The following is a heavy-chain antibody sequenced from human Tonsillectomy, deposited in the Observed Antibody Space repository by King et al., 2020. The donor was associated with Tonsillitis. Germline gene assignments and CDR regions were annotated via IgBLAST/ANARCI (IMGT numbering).Heavy chain of an antibody. D-gene: IGHD4-11*01. CDR2: ISGYNGNT. CDR3: ARDPGVTTNNWFDP. V-gene: IGHV1-18*01. CDR1: GYSFTSYA. Sequence: QGQLVQSGAEVKKPGASVKVSCKASGYSFTSYAISWVRQAPGQGLEWMGWISGYNGNTNYAQKFQGRVTMTTDTSTSTAYMDLRSLRSDDTAVYYCARDPGVTTNNWFDPWGQGTLVTVSS. J-gene: IGHJ5*02.